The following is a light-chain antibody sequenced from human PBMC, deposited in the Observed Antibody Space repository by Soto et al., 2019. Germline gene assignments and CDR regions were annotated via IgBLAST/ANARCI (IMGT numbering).Light chain of an antibody. V-gene: IGLV1-44*01. CDR2: ANN. Sequence: QSVLTQPPSASGTPGQRVTISCSGSSSNIGRNTVNWYQQFPGTAPKLLIYANNQRPSGVPDRFYGSKSGTSASLAISGLQSEDEADYYCAAWDDSLSGPVFGGGTKVTVL. CDR3: AAWDDSLSGPV. CDR1: SSNIGRNT. J-gene: IGLJ3*02.